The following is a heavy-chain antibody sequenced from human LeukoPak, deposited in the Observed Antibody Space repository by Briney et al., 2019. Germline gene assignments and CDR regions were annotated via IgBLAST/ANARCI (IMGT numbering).Heavy chain of an antibody. D-gene: IGHD2-2*03. J-gene: IGHJ4*02. CDR2: INRDGTYT. CDR3: AMDLTGPHDY. Sequence: PGGSLRLSCAASGFTFSSYWIHWVRQAPGQGPVWVSHINRDGTYTRYADSMKGRFTVSRDNAKNMLYLQMSSLRAEDTAVYYCAMDLTGPHDYWGQGTLVTVSS. V-gene: IGHV3-74*01. CDR1: GFTFSSYW.